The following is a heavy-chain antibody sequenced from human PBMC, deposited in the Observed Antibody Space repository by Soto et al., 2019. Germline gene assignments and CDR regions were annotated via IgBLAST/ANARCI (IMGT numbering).Heavy chain of an antibody. CDR3: AREGVYCGGGGCDGYGMDV. CDR2: ISSSSSHI. Sequence: EVQLVESGGGLGKPGGSLRLSCAASDFTFSTYKMNWVRQAPGKGLEWVASISSSSSHIYYADSMKDRVTISRDNAKNALYLRVNSLVSEHTAVYYCAREGVYCGGGGCDGYGMDVWGEGTTVTVCS. J-gene: IGHJ6*02. D-gene: IGHD2-15*01. CDR1: DFTFSTYK. V-gene: IGHV3-21*02.